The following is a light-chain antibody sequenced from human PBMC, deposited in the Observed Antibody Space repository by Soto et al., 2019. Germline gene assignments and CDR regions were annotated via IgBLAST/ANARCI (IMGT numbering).Light chain of an antibody. V-gene: IGKV3-20*01. Sequence: EIVLTQSPGTLSLSPGERATLSCRASQSVRDRYLAWYQQKPGQAPSLLIYDTSTRATGVPDRFSGSGSGTDFALTISRVEPEDFAVYYCQQYNNWPITFGQGTRLEI. CDR2: DTS. J-gene: IGKJ5*01. CDR1: QSVRDRY. CDR3: QQYNNWPIT.